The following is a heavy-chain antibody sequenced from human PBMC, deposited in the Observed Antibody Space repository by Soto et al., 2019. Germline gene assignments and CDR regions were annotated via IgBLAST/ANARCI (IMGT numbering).Heavy chain of an antibody. CDR2: IYYSGSV. V-gene: IGHV4-59*01. Sequence: QVQLQESGPGLVKPSETLSLTCTVSGVSISSSYWSWIRQSPGKEMQWIGYIYYSGSVKYTPSLNSRVTISADMSRNQLSLRVTPVTAADTALYYCARGMYDSSGFSNPFDIWGQGTMVTVSS. D-gene: IGHD3-22*01. J-gene: IGHJ3*02. CDR1: GVSISSSY. CDR3: ARGMYDSSGFSNPFDI.